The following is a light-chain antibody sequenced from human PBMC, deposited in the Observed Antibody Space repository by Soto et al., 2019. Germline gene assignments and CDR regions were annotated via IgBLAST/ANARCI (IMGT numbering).Light chain of an antibody. V-gene: IGKV3-15*01. J-gene: IGKJ1*01. CDR1: QSVSSN. Sequence: IRMPQSPATLSLSPREGATLSCSASQSVSSNFAWYQQKPGQAPRPLIYGASTRATGIPARFSGSGSGTEFTLTISGLQSEDFAVYYCQQYNNWPRTFGQGTKVDIK. CDR3: QQYNNWPRT. CDR2: GAS.